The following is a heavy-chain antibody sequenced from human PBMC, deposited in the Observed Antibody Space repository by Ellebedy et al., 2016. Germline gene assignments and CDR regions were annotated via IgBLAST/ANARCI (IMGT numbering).Heavy chain of an antibody. V-gene: IGHV3-74*01. CDR2: INSDGSGT. CDR1: GFTFSSYW. Sequence: GESLKISCAASGFTFSSYWMHWVRQPPGKGLVWVSRINSDGSGTSYTDSVKGRFTISRDNAKNTVYLQMSSLRAEDTAVYYCARAPPPRGDRSADAFDIWGQGTMVTVST. D-gene: IGHD7-27*01. CDR3: ARAPPPRGDRSADAFDI. J-gene: IGHJ3*02.